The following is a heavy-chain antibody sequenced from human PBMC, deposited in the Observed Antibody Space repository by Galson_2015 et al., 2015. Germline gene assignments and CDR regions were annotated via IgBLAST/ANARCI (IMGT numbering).Heavy chain of an antibody. J-gene: IGHJ4*02. Sequence: SLRLSCAASGFTFSTYGMHWVRQAPGKGLEWVAIIWYDGSDSYYADSVKGRFTISRDNSKNTRYLQMNSLRAEDTAVYFCARGTPTVSWGQGTLVTVSS. CDR2: IWYDGSDS. D-gene: IGHD4-11*01. V-gene: IGHV3-33*01. CDR3: ARGTPTVS. CDR1: GFTFSTYG.